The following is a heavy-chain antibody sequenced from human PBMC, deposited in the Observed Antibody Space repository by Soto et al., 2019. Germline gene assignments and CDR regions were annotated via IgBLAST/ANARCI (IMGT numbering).Heavy chain of an antibody. CDR2: INPKSGGT. J-gene: IGHJ6*02. V-gene: IGHV1-2*04. CDR1: GYSFTDYH. CDR3: ARGDSTDCSNGVCSFFYNHDMDV. Sequence: ASVKVSCKASGYSFTDYHIHWVRQAPGQGLEWLVRINPKSGGTSTAQKFQGWVTMTTDTSISTASMELTRLTSDDTAIYYCARGDSTDCSNGVCSFFYNHDMDVWGQGTTVTVS. D-gene: IGHD2-8*01.